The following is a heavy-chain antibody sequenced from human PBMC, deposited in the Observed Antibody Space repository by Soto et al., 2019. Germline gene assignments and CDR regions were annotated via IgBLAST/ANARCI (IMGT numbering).Heavy chain of an antibody. CDR3: TTSAEVNRYSSSWPHHYYGMDV. D-gene: IGHD6-13*01. J-gene: IGHJ6*02. V-gene: IGHV3-15*07. Sequence: GGSLRLSCAASGFTFSNAWMNWVRQAPGKGLEWVGRIKSKTDGGTTDYAAPVKGRFTISRDDSKNTLYLQMNSLKTEDTAVYYCTTSAEVNRYSSSWPHHYYGMDVWGQGTTVTVSS. CDR2: IKSKTDGGTT. CDR1: GFTFSNAW.